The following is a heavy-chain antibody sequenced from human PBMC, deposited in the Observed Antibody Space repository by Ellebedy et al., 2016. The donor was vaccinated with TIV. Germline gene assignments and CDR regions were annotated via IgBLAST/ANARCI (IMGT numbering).Heavy chain of an antibody. CDR2: VYYSGRA. D-gene: IGHD2-2*01. Sequence: SETLSLTXTVSGASISTYYWGWIRQPPGKGLEWIVNVYYSGRAQYNPSLKSRVTVSVDTSNNQFSLNLRSVTAADTAMYYCVSYCSSSSCYDGAFDIWGQGTMLSVSS. V-gene: IGHV4-59*04. CDR1: GASISTYY. CDR3: VSYCSSSSCYDGAFDI. J-gene: IGHJ3*02.